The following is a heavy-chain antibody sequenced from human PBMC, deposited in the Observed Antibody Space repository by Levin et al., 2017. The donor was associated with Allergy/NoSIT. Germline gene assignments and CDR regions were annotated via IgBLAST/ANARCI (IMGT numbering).Heavy chain of an antibody. CDR3: ARDRQGKEDDFWSGHKFWNAFDI. J-gene: IGHJ3*02. Sequence: GGSLRLSCAGSGFTFRIYSMNWVRQSPGKGLEWVSYISSRSSSIYYADSVRGRFTILRDNAKNSVYLQMNSLRDEDTAVYYCARDRQGKEDDFWSGHKFWNAFDIWGQGTMVTVSS. D-gene: IGHD3-3*01. CDR2: ISSRSSSI. V-gene: IGHV3-48*02. CDR1: GFTFRIYS.